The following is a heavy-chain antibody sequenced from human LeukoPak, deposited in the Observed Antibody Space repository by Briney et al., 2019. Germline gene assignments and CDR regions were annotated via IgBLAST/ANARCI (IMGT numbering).Heavy chain of an antibody. Sequence: ASVKVSCKASGYTFTGYYMHWVRQAPGQGLEWMGWMNPNSGNTGYAQKFQGRVTITRNTSISTAYMELSSLRSEDTAVYYCAIGIVGAGADAFDIWGQGTMVTVSS. J-gene: IGHJ3*02. D-gene: IGHD1-26*01. CDR3: AIGIVGAGADAFDI. CDR2: MNPNSGNT. CDR1: GYTFTGYY. V-gene: IGHV1-8*03.